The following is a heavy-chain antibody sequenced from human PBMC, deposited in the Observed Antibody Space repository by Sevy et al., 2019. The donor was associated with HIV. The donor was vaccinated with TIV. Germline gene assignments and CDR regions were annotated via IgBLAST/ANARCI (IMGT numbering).Heavy chain of an antibody. V-gene: IGHV1-2*06. Sequence: ASVKVSCKASGYTFTDYYIHWVRQAPGQGLEWMGRINPNSCDTTYAQKFQGSVTMTRDTSISTAYMELSRLTSDDTAVYYCARNLQNIAVRRSAGRSTYYYFAMDVWGQGTTVTVSS. CDR1: GYTFTDYY. CDR2: INPNSCDT. D-gene: IGHD6-6*01. CDR3: ARNLQNIAVRRSAGRSTYYYFAMDV. J-gene: IGHJ6*02.